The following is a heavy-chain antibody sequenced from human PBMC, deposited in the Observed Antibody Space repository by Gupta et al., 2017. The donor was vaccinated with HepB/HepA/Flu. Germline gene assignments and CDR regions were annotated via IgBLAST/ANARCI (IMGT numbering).Heavy chain of an antibody. Sequence: QLQLQESGPGLLKPSDTLTRTCTIPGHPISHRAYHRGWTRQPPGKGLEWMANIYYGGSTYYIPSLESRITITVDESNGLFSLKLTSVPAADTAVYYCARSQYRLRYFDYWGQGALVTVSS. CDR3: ARSQYRLRYFDY. J-gene: IGHJ4*02. V-gene: IGHV4-39*01. CDR1: GHPISHRAYH. CDR2: IYYGGST. D-gene: IGHD2-21*02.